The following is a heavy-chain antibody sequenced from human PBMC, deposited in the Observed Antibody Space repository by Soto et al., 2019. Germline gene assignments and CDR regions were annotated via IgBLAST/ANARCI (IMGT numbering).Heavy chain of an antibody. V-gene: IGHV1-3*04. CDR2: INTGDGNT. Sequence: ASVKVSCKASGYTFTTYGMHWVRQAPGQRLEWMGWINTGDGNTKYSQKFQGRVTLTRDTSATTGYMELGSLRSEDTAVYYCARGCPRAWHPVYNYWGKGPRVAVSS. CDR1: GYTFTTYG. CDR3: ARGCPRAWHPVYNY. D-gene: IGHD2-8*01. J-gene: IGHJ4*02.